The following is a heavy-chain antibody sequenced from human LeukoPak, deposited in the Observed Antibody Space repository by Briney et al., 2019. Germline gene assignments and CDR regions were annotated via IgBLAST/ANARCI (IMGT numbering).Heavy chain of an antibody. V-gene: IGHV1-69*02. J-gene: IGHJ4*02. CDR2: IIPILGIA. CDR1: GGTFSSYT. CDR3: ARATYCGGDCYSNY. D-gene: IGHD2-21*01. Sequence: ASVRVSCKASGGTFSSYTISWVRQAPGQGLEWMGRIIPILGIANYAQKFQGRVTITADKSTSTAYMELSSLRSEDTAVYYCARATYCGGDCYSNYWGQGTLVTVSS.